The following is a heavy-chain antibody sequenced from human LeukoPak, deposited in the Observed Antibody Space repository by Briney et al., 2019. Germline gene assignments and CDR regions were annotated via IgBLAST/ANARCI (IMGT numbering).Heavy chain of an antibody. CDR3: ARDAFTGFSSSWYGDY. CDR1: GYTFTGHY. J-gene: IGHJ4*02. V-gene: IGHV1-2*02. Sequence: ASVKVSCKASGYTFTGHYMHWVRQAPGQGLEWMGWINPNSGGTKFGQKFQGRVTMTRDTSISTAYMEPGGLTPDDTAVYYCARDAFTGFSSSWYGDYWGQGTLVTVSS. D-gene: IGHD6-13*01. CDR2: INPNSGGT.